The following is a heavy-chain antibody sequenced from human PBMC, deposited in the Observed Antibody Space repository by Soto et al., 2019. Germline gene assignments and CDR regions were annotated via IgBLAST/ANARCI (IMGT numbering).Heavy chain of an antibody. CDR3: VTRFTLFPTPYHHYAINV. CDR2: ITSTSSSK. D-gene: IGHD3-10*02. Sequence: GGSLRLSCAASGLSFNSHAMNWVRQDPGKGLEWVSSITSTSSSKSYGDSVKGRFTISRDNAKNSLFLQMNSLRDEDTAVYYCVTRFTLFPTPYHHYAINVCRTRTTGTFSS. V-gene: IGHV3-48*02. J-gene: IGHJ6*04. CDR1: GLSFNSHA.